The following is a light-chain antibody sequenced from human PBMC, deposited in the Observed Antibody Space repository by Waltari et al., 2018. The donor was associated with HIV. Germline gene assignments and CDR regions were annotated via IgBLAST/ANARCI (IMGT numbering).Light chain of an antibody. V-gene: IGLV2-14*03. J-gene: IGLJ2*01. CDR1: SSDIGTYNY. Sequence: QSALTQPASVSGSPGQSITISCTGTSSDIGTYNYVSWYQQHPGEAPKLIIYDVSNRPSGVSNRFSGSKSGNTASLTISGLQAEDEADYDCSSYTIWITLEFGGGTKLTVL. CDR2: DVS. CDR3: SSYTIWITLE.